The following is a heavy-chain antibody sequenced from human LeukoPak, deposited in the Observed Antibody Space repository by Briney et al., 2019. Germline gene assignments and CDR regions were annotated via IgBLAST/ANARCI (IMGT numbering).Heavy chain of an antibody. D-gene: IGHD6-13*01. Sequence: EGSLRLSCAASGFTFSGYWMSWVRQAPGKGLEWVANIKQDGSEKYYVDSVRGRFTISRDNAKNSLFLQMDSLRVEDTAVYYCARDLAAGGPCNYWGQGTLVTVSS. V-gene: IGHV3-7*01. CDR2: IKQDGSEK. CDR3: ARDLAAGGPCNY. J-gene: IGHJ4*02. CDR1: GFTFSGYW.